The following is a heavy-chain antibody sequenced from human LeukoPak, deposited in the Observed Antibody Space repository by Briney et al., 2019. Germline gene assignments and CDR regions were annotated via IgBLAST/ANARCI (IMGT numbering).Heavy chain of an antibody. V-gene: IGHV3-7*03. D-gene: IGHD5-12*01. J-gene: IGHJ4*02. CDR1: GFSFSDHW. CDR3: ARNRGWLQFDY. CDR2: IKGDGSQK. Sequence: GGSLRFSGAASGFSFSDHWLDWVRKAPGKGLEWVAHIKGDGSQKYYVDSVKGRFTISRDNAKTSLYLQMDSLRAEDTAVYYCARNRGWLQFDYWGQGTLVTVSS.